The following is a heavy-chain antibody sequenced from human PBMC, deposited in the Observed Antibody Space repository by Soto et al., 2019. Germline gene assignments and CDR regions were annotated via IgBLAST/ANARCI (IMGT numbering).Heavy chain of an antibody. CDR1: GGSFSGYY. V-gene: IGHV4-34*01. CDR3: AREAARPTYYYYYYYMDV. J-gene: IGHJ6*03. D-gene: IGHD6-6*01. Sequence: PSETLSLTCAVYGGSFSGYYWSWIRQPPGKGLEWIGEINHSGSTNYNPSLKSRVTISVDTSKNQFSLKLSSVTAADTAVYYCAREAARPTYYYYYYYMDVWGKGTTVTISS. CDR2: INHSGST.